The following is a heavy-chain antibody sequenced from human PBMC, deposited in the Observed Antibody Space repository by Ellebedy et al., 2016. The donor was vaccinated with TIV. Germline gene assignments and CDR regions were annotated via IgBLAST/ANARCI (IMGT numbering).Heavy chain of an antibody. CDR2: ISGSGDST. Sequence: GGSLRLXCAASGFTFSSYAMIWVRQAPGKGLEWVSGISGSGDSTYYADSVKGRFTISRDNAKNSLYLQMNGLRDEDTAVYYCVRDRKVDAFDIWGQGTKVTVSS. V-gene: IGHV3-23*01. J-gene: IGHJ3*02. CDR1: GFTFSSYA. CDR3: VRDRKVDAFDI.